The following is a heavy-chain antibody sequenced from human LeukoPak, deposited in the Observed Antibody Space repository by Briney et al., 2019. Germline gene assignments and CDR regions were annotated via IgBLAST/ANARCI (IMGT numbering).Heavy chain of an antibody. Sequence: ASVKVSCKASEYTFTGDDINWVRQATGQGGEWMGWMNPKSRNTGYAQKFQGRVTMNRHTSISTAYMELSSLRSEDPAVYYCAGIIVVARGAFDIWGKGTMVTVSS. J-gene: IGHJ3*02. CDR3: AGIIVVARGAFDI. CDR1: EYTFTGDD. V-gene: IGHV1-8*01. D-gene: IGHD3-22*01. CDR2: MNPKSRNT.